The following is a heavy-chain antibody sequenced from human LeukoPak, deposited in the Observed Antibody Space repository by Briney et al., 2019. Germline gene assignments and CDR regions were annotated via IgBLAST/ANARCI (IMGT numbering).Heavy chain of an antibody. CDR3: ARWVSMVRGVVPFDY. CDR2: INWNGGST. J-gene: IGHJ4*02. Sequence: PGGSLRLSCAASGFTFDDYGMSWVRQAPGKGLEWVSGINWNGGSTGYADSVKGRFTISRDNAKNSLYLQMNSLRAEDTALYYCARWVSMVRGVVPFDYWGQGTLVTVSS. D-gene: IGHD3-10*01. CDR1: GFTFDDYG. V-gene: IGHV3-20*04.